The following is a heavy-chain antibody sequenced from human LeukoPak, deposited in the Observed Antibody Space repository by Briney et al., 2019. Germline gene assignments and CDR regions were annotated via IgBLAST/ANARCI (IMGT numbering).Heavy chain of an antibody. CDR1: GFTFSSYE. V-gene: IGHV3-23*01. J-gene: IGHJ4*02. CDR2: FSGSGGST. CDR3: TRDRGVGYPSSWRGGLYNFDY. Sequence: GGSLRLSCAASGFTFSSYEMNWVRQAPGKGLECISGFSGSGGSTYYADSVKGRFTISRDNSKNTLYLQMNSLKIEDTAVYYCTRDRGVGYPSSWRGGLYNFDYWGQGTLVTVSS. D-gene: IGHD6-13*01.